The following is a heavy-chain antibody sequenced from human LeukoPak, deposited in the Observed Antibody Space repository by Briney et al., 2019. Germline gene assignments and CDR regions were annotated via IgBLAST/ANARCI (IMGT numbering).Heavy chain of an antibody. J-gene: IGHJ3*02. CDR1: GFTFSSYA. CDR2: ISGSGGST. D-gene: IGHD6-6*01. CDR3: AKEGGYSSSSGEAFDI. V-gene: IGHV3-23*01. Sequence: GSLRLSCAASGFTFSSYAMSWVRQAPGKGLEWVSAISGSGGSTYYADSVKGRFTISRDNSKNTLYLQMNSLRAEEPAVYYCAKEGGYSSSSGEAFDIWGQGTMVTVSS.